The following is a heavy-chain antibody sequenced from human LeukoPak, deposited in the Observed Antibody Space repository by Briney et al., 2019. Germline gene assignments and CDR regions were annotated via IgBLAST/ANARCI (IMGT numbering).Heavy chain of an antibody. CDR2: ISGTGGST. J-gene: IGHJ4*02. CDR1: GFTFRNYA. Sequence: ETGGSLRLSCAASGFTFRNYAMSWVRQAPGKGLEWVSAISGTGGSTYYADSVKGRFTISRDNSKNTLYLQMNRLRAEDTAIYYCAKDEDVVVTTILFDYWGRGTLVTVS. D-gene: IGHD2-21*02. CDR3: AKDEDVVVTTILFDY. V-gene: IGHV3-23*01.